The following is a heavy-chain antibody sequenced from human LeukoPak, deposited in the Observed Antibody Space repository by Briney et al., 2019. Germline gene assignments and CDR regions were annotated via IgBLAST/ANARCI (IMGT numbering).Heavy chain of an antibody. CDR3: ARGPVAALDFDY. CDR1: GGSISSYY. D-gene: IGHD2-15*01. J-gene: IGHJ4*02. Sequence: SETLSLTCTVSGGSISSYYWSWIRQPPGKGLEWIGYIYYSGSTNYNPSLKSRDTISVDTSKNQFSLKLSSVTAADTAVYYCARGPVAALDFDYWGQGTLVTVSS. CDR2: IYYSGST. V-gene: IGHV4-59*01.